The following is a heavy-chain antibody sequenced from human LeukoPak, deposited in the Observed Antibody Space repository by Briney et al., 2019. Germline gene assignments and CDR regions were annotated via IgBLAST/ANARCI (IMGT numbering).Heavy chain of an antibody. CDR1: RFPFSTYA. V-gene: IGHV3-23*01. Sequence: GGSLRLSCAASRFPFSTYAMNWVRQAPGNGLEWASAITGSGGSTYYADSVKGQFPISRDDSKNTLYLQMNSLRAEDTAVYYCAKGDTPNSGPSGAFDIWGQGTVVTVSS. CDR3: AKGDTPNSGPSGAFDI. D-gene: IGHD1-26*01. CDR2: ITGSGGST. J-gene: IGHJ3*02.